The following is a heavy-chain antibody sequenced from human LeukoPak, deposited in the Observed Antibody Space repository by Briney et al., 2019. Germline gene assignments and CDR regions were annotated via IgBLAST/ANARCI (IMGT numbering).Heavy chain of an antibody. CDR3: AGHFYFEL. CDR2: IHTSVGT. Sequence: SETLSLTCAVYGGSFSGHYWHWFRQPPGKGLEWIGAIHTSVGTDYNPSFKSRVAMSGDTSKNQFSLKLSPVTAADTAVYYCAGHFYFELWGPGTLVTVSS. V-gene: IGHV4-34*01. CDR1: GGSFSGHY. J-gene: IGHJ2*01.